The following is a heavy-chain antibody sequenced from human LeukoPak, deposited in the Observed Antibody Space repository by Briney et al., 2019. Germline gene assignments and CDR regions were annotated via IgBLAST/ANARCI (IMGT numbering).Heavy chain of an antibody. V-gene: IGHV4-31*03. CDR3: ARRWTAMVNFDY. CDR1: GGSISSGGYY. CDR2: IYYSGST. D-gene: IGHD5-18*01. Sequence: SQTLSLTCTVSGGSISSGGYYWSWIRQHPGKGLEWIGYIYYSGSTYYNPSLKSRVTISVDTSKNQFSLKLSSVTAADTAVYYCARRWTAMVNFDYWGQGTLVTVSS. J-gene: IGHJ4*02.